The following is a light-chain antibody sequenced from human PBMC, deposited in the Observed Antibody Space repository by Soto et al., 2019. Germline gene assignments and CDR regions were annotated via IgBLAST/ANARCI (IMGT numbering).Light chain of an antibody. Sequence: QSVLTQPPSASASLGASVTLTCTLSSGYSNYKVDWYQQRPGKGPRFVMRVGTGGVVGSKGDGIPDRFSVVGSGLNRYLTIKNIQEEDESDYHCGADHGTGRKFVWVFGGATKLTVL. J-gene: IGLJ3*02. CDR1: SGYSNYK. CDR2: VGTGGVVG. V-gene: IGLV9-49*01. CDR3: GADHGTGRKFVWV.